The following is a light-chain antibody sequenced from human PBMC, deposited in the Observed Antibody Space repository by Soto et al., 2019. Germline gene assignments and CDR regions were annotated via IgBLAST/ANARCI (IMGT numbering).Light chain of an antibody. CDR1: SSDVGSYNL. J-gene: IGLJ2*01. V-gene: IGLV2-23*02. CDR2: EDS. CDR3: RSFAGSSTFVV. Sequence: QSALTQPASVSGSPGQSITISCTGTSSDVGSYNLVSWYQQHPGKAPKLMIYEDSKRASGVSNRFSGSKSGNMASLTISGLQAEDEADYYCRSFAGSSTFVVFGGGTKLTVL.